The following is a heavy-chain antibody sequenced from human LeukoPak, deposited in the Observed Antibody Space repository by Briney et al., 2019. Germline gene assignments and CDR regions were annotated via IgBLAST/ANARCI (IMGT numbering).Heavy chain of an antibody. Sequence: SETLSLTCTVSGGSISSSYYYWGWIRQPPGKGLEWIGSIYSSGSTYYNPALKSRVTISVDTSRNQFSLNLNSVTAAVTAIYYCAKSSNWYYFDYWGQGTLVTVSS. D-gene: IGHD6-13*01. J-gene: IGHJ4*02. CDR1: GGSISSSYYY. CDR2: IYSSGST. V-gene: IGHV4-39*01. CDR3: AKSSNWYYFDY.